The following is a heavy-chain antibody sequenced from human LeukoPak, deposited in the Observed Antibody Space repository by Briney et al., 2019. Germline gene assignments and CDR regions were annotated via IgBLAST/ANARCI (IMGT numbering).Heavy chain of an antibody. V-gene: IGHV3-30-3*01. Sequence: GGSLRPSCAASGFTFSSYAMHWVRQAPGKGLEWVAVISYDGSNKYYADSVKGRFTISRDNSKNTLYLQMNSLRAEDTAVYYCARGATGYYYDSSGPVSAFDIWGQGTMVTVSS. CDR3: ARGATGYYYDSSGPVSAFDI. D-gene: IGHD3-22*01. J-gene: IGHJ3*02. CDR2: ISYDGSNK. CDR1: GFTFSSYA.